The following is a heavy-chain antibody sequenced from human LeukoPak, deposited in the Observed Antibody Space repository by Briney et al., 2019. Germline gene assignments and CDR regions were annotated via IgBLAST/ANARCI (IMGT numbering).Heavy chain of an antibody. J-gene: IGHJ5*02. CDR2: ISAYNGNT. D-gene: IGHD3-3*01. CDR1: GYTFTSYR. CDR3: ARDRLDYDFSGKYNWFDP. Sequence: ASVKVSCKASGYTFTSYRISWVRQAPGQGLEWMGWISAYNGNTNYVQNFQGRVTMTTDTSTTTAYMELRSLRSDDTAVYYCARDRLDYDFSGKYNWFDPWGQGTLVTVSS. V-gene: IGHV1-18*01.